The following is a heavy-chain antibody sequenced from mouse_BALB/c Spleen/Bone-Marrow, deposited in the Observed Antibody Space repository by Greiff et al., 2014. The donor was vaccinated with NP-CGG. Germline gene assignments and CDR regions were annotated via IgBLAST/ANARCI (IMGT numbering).Heavy chain of an antibody. D-gene: IGHD1-1*01. CDR3: AREGYYYGSSYGNAMDY. V-gene: IGHV1-20*02. J-gene: IGHJ4*01. CDR2: INPYNGDT. Sequence: VQLKESGPELVKPGASVKISCKASGYSFTGYFMNWVMQSHGKSLEWIGRINPYNGDTFYNQKFKGKATLTVDESSSTAHMELRSLASEDSAVYYCAREGYYYGSSYGNAMDYWGQGTSVTVSS. CDR1: GYSFTGYF.